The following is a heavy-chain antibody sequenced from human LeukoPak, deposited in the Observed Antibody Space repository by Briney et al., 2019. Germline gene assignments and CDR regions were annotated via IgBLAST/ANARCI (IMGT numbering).Heavy chain of an antibody. Sequence: GGSLRLSCAASGFTFSSYSMNWVRQAPGKGLEWVSSISSSSSYIYYADSVKGRFTISRDNAKNSLYLQMNSLRAEDTAVYYCARGRITMIVDDAFDIWGQGTMVTVSS. D-gene: IGHD3-22*01. CDR1: GFTFSSYS. V-gene: IGHV3-21*01. J-gene: IGHJ3*02. CDR2: ISSSSSYI. CDR3: ARGRITMIVDDAFDI.